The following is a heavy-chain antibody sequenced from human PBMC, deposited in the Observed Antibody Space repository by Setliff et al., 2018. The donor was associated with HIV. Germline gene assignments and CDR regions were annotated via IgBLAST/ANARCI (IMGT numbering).Heavy chain of an antibody. V-gene: IGHV4-59*01. J-gene: IGHJ3*02. CDR1: GGSISSDY. CDR3: ARRGGIAVAGRGVTRGFDI. D-gene: IGHD6-19*01. Sequence: LSLTCAVSGGSISSDYWSWIRQPPGKGMEWIGFIYDSGSTNYNPSLESRVTISVDTSKDQFSLKLSSVTAADTAVYYCARRGGIAVAGRGVTRGFDIWGQGTSVTVSS. CDR2: IYDSGST.